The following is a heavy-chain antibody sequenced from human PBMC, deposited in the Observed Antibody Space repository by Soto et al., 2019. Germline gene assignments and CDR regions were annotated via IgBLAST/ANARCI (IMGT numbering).Heavy chain of an antibody. D-gene: IGHD2-8*01. Sequence: QVHLVQSGAEVRKPGSSVKVSCQVSVGTFRTYGIICVRQSPGQGLEWMGRFIPILDVTDYAQKFQGRVTITADRSTNTAYMELSSLRSEDTAVYYCARGTNVVGSEGNFDSWGQGTVGTVSS. CDR2: FIPILDVT. CDR3: ARGTNVVGSEGNFDS. J-gene: IGHJ3*02. V-gene: IGHV1-69*04. CDR1: VGTFRTYG.